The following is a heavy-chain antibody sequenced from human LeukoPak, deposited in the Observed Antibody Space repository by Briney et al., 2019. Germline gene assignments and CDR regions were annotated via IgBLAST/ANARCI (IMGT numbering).Heavy chain of an antibody. CDR3: ARRGATRVAFDI. V-gene: IGHV3-20*04. Sequence: GGSLRLSCAASGFTFDDYGMSWVRQAPGKGLEWVSGISWNGGSTDYADSVKGRFTISRDNAKNTLYLQMNSLRAEDTAVYYCARRGATRVAFDIWGQGTMVTVSS. CDR2: ISWNGGST. CDR1: GFTFDDYG. J-gene: IGHJ3*02. D-gene: IGHD1-26*01.